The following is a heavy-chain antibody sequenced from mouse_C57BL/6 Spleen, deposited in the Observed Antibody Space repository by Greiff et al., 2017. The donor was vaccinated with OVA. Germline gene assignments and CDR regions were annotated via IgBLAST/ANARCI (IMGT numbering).Heavy chain of an antibody. V-gene: IGHV1-26*01. CDR2: INPNNGGT. CDR3: ARSHYDGSGAWFAY. Sequence: EVQLQQSGPELVKPGASVKISCKASGYTFTDYYMNWVKQSHGKSLEWIGDINPNNGGTSYNQKFKGKATLTVDKSSSTAYMELRSLTSEDAAVYYCARSHYDGSGAWFAYWGQGTLVTVSA. J-gene: IGHJ3*01. D-gene: IGHD1-1*01. CDR1: GYTFTDYY.